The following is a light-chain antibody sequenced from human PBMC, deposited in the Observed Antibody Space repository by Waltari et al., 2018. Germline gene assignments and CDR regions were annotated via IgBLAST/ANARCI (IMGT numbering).Light chain of an antibody. J-gene: IGLJ3*02. Sequence: QAVVTQAPSLTGSPGRKDTITCAPPTDPGTSGHYPYRFHQKPGQAPRTLIDATSNNHSSTPARFSGSLLGGKAALTLSGAQPEDEAEYYCLLSYSGARVFGGGTKLTVL. V-gene: IGLV7-46*01. CDR2: ATS. CDR1: TDPGTSGHY. CDR3: LLSYSGARV.